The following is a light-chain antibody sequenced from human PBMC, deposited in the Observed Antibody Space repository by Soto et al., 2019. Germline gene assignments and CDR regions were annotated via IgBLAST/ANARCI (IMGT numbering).Light chain of an antibody. CDR2: EVS. Sequence: QYALTQPASVSGSPGQSITISCTGTSSDVGRYNYVSWFQQHPGKAPKLMIFEVSTRPSGVSNRFSGSKSGNTASLTISGLQIEDEADYYCCSYTSSTSAVFGGGTKLTVL. V-gene: IGLV2-14*01. CDR1: SSDVGRYNY. J-gene: IGLJ2*01. CDR3: CSYTSSTSAV.